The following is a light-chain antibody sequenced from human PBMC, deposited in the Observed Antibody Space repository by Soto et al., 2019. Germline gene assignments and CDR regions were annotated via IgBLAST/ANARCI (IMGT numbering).Light chain of an antibody. V-gene: IGKV3-20*01. J-gene: IGKJ1*01. CDR3: QQYGSSPPRT. CDR1: QSVSSSY. Sequence: EIVLTQSPGTLSLSPGERATLSCRASQSVSSSYLAWYQQKPGQAPRLLIYGASSRATGIPDRFSGSGSGTDFNLTISRLEPEDFAVYDCQQYGSSPPRTFGQGTKVEIK. CDR2: GAS.